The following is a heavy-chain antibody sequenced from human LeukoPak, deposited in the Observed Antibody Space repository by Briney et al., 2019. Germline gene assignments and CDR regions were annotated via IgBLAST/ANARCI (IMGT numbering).Heavy chain of an antibody. J-gene: IGHJ6*02. Sequence: ASVKVSCKASGYTFTSYGISWVRQAPGQGPEWMGWISAYNGNTNYAQKLQGRVTMTTDTSTSTAYMELRSLRSDDTAVYYCARAPPRVVPYRHYYYGMDVWGQGTTVTVSS. D-gene: IGHD3-3*01. CDR3: ARAPPRVVPYRHYYYGMDV. CDR2: ISAYNGNT. CDR1: GYTFTSYG. V-gene: IGHV1-18*01.